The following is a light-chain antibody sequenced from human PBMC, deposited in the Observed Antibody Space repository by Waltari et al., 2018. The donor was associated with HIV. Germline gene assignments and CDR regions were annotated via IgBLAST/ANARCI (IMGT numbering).Light chain of an antibody. CDR2: DAS. V-gene: IGKV3-11*01. CDR1: QSVSTY. CDR3: QQRSDWLT. Sequence: EIVFTQSPATLSLSPGERATLSCRASQSVSTYLAWYQHKPGQAPRLLIYDASKRATGIPARFSGSGSGTDVTLTISNLAPEDFAVYYCQQRSDWLTFGGGTRVES. J-gene: IGKJ4*01.